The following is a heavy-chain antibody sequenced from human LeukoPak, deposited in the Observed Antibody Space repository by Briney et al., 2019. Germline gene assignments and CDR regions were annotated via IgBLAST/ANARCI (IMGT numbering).Heavy chain of an antibody. D-gene: IGHD3-22*01. CDR1: GGTSSSYA. V-gene: IGHV1-69*01. CDR2: IIPIFGTA. CDR3: TREYYYDSRGPFDY. Sequence: SVKVSCKASGGTSSSYAISWVRQAPGQGLEWMGGIIPIFGTANYAQKFQGRVTITADESTSTAYMELSSLRSEDTAVYYCTREYYYDSRGPFDYWGQGTLVTVSS. J-gene: IGHJ4*02.